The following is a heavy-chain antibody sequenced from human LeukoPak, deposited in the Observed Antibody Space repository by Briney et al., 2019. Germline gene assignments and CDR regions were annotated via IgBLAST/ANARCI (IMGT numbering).Heavy chain of an antibody. CDR3: ARVGRWLQFSWFDP. CDR1: GGSISSSNW. CDR2: IYHSGST. J-gene: IGHJ5*02. D-gene: IGHD5-24*01. Sequence: SETLSLTCAVSGGSISSSNWWSWVRQPPGKGLEWIGEIYHSGSTNYNPSLKSRVTISVDKSKNQFSLKLSSVTAADTAVYYCARVGRWLQFSWFDPWGQGTLVTVSS. V-gene: IGHV4-4*02.